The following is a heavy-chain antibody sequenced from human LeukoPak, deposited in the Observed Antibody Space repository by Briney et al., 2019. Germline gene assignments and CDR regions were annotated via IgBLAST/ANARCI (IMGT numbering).Heavy chain of an antibody. J-gene: IGHJ4*02. V-gene: IGHV5-51*01. CDR2: VYGGDSDT. CDR3: AASPGELFLDD. Sequence: GASLQISCKAAGYSFTNYWIGWVRQVPGQGLEWLGIVYGGDSDTRYNPSFQGQVTFSVDKSINTAYLQWSSLKTSDTAIYYCAASPGELFLDDWGQGSVISVSS. CDR1: GYSFTNYW. D-gene: IGHD3-10*01.